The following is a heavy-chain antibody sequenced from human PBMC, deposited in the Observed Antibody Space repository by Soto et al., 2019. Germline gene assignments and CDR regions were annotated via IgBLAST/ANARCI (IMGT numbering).Heavy chain of an antibody. Sequence: QVQLVQSGAEVKKPGASVKVSCKASGYTFTSYYMHWVRQAPGQGLEWMGIINPSGGSTSYAQKFQGRGTMTRETSTSTVYMELSSLRSEDTAVYYCARDLRPLGGTKDWFDPWGQGTLVTVSS. D-gene: IGHD1-1*01. CDR1: GYTFTSYY. J-gene: IGHJ5*02. CDR2: INPSGGST. V-gene: IGHV1-46*03. CDR3: ARDLRPLGGTKDWFDP.